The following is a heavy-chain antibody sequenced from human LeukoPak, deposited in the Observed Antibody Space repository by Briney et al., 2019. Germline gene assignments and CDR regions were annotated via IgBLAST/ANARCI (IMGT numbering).Heavy chain of an antibody. CDR2: ISRSGSTK. D-gene: IGHD2-15*01. J-gene: IGHJ6*03. CDR1: GFTFSSYG. CDR3: ARVLRYCSGGNCYSGGLGYMDV. Sequence: GGSLRLSCAASGFTFSSYGMSWVRQAPGKGLEWVSSISRSGSTKYYADSVKGRFTISRDNAKNSLFLQMNSLRAEDTAVYYCARVLRYCSGGNCYSGGLGYMDVWGKGTTVTISS. V-gene: IGHV3-48*04.